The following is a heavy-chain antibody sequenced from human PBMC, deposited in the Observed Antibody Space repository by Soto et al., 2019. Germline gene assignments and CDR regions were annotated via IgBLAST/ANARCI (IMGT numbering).Heavy chain of an antibody. J-gene: IGHJ3*02. V-gene: IGHV1-2*04. CDR1: GYTFTGYY. D-gene: IGHD2-21*02. Sequence: EASVKVSCKASGYTFTGYYMHWVRQAPGQRLEWKGWINPNSGGTNYAQKFQGWVTMTRDTSISTAYMELSRLRSDDTAVYYCARFIGYCGGDCYSHAFDIWGQGTMVTVS. CDR2: INPNSGGT. CDR3: ARFIGYCGGDCYSHAFDI.